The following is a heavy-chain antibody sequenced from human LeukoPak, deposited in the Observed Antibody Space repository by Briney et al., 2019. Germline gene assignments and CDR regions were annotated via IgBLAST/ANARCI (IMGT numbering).Heavy chain of an antibody. D-gene: IGHD3-22*01. CDR1: GFTFSSYW. CDR3: ACDRDYYDSSGYYNY. Sequence: GGSLRLSCAASGFTFSSYWMHWVRQAPGKGLVWISRINSDGSGTIYADSVQGRFTISRDNAKNTLYLQMNSLRAEDTAVYYCACDRDYYDSSGYYNYWRQGTLVTVSS. V-gene: IGHV3-74*01. CDR2: INSDGSGT. J-gene: IGHJ4*02.